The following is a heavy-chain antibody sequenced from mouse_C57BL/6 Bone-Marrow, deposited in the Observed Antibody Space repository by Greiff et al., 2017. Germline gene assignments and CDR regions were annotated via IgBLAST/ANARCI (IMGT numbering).Heavy chain of an antibody. CDR3: ARNPYYDGSSLGY. CDR1: GYTFTSYW. Sequence: QVQLQQPGAELVRPGSSVKLSCKASGYTFTSYWMDWVKQRPGQGLEWIGNIYPSDSETHYNQKFKDKATLTVDKSSSTAYMQLSSLTSEDSAVYYCARNPYYDGSSLGYWGQGTTLTVSS. D-gene: IGHD1-1*01. CDR2: IYPSDSET. J-gene: IGHJ2*01. V-gene: IGHV1-61*01.